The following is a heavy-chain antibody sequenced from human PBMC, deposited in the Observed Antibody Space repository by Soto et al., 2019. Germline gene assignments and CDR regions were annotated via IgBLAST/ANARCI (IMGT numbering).Heavy chain of an antibody. V-gene: IGHV1-46*01. CDR3: ARDRCTTGVCYWYYFDY. CDR2: INPSGGST. D-gene: IGHD2-8*01. J-gene: IGHJ4*02. CDR1: GYTFTSYY. Sequence: ASVKVSCKASGYTFTSYYMHWVRQAPGQGLEWMGIINPSGGSTSYAQKFQGRVTMTRDTSTSTVYMELSSLRSEDTAVYYCARDRCTTGVCYWYYFDYWGQGTLVTVSS.